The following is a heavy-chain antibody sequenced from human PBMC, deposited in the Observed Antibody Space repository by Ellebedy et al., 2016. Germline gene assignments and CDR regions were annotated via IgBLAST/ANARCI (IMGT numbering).Heavy chain of an antibody. D-gene: IGHD6-25*01. V-gene: IGHV3-66*01. Sequence: GGSLRLSCVISGFSVSSNYLSWVRQAPGKGLEWVSVIYAGGSIYYADSVKGRFTISRDNSKHTLYLQMNRLRAEDTAVYYCASRARAATDMDPPMDYYYGMDVWGQGTTVTVSS. J-gene: IGHJ6*02. CDR3: ASRARAATDMDPPMDYYYGMDV. CDR1: GFSVSSNY. CDR2: IYAGGSI.